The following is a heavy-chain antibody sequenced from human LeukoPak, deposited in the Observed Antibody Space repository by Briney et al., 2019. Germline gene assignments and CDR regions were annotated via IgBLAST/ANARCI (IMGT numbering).Heavy chain of an antibody. V-gene: IGHV3-7*05. CDR1: GFTFSGYW. CDR3: AKDTSYDILTGPDY. D-gene: IGHD3-9*01. Sequence: PGGSLRLSCAASGFTFSGYWMTWVRQAPGKGLEYVVNIKEDGSEKYYVDSVKGRFTISRDNSKNSLYLQMNSLRTEDTALYYCAKDTSYDILTGPDYWGQGTLVTVSS. CDR2: IKEDGSEK. J-gene: IGHJ4*02.